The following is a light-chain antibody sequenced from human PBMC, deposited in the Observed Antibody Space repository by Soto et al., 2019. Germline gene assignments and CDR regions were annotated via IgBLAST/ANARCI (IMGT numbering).Light chain of an antibody. CDR1: SSDVGSYNL. CDR2: EGS. J-gene: IGLJ2*01. CDR3: CSYAGTATYVV. V-gene: IGLV2-23*01. Sequence: QSALTQPAPVSGSPGQSITISCTGTSSDVGSYNLVSWYQQHPGKAPKFMIYEGSKRPSGVSNRFSGSKSGNTASLTISGLQAEDEADYYCCSYAGTATYVVFGGGTKLTVL.